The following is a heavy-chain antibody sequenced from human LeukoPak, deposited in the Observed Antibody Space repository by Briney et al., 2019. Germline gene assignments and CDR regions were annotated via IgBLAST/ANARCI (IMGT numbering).Heavy chain of an antibody. J-gene: IGHJ3*02. Sequence: PSDTLSLTCTLAGGSISSHYWSWIRQPPGKGLEWMGYIYYSGSTNYNPSLKSRVTISVDTSKNQFSLKLSSVTAADTAVYYCAATGYCSSTSCYDAFDIWGQGTMVTVSS. D-gene: IGHD2-2*01. CDR1: GGSISSHY. CDR3: AATGYCSSTSCYDAFDI. V-gene: IGHV4-59*07. CDR2: IYYSGST.